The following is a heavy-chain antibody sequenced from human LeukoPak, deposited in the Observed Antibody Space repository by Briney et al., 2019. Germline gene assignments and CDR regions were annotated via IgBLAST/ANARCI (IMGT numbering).Heavy chain of an antibody. J-gene: IGHJ6*02. CDR3: ARDLGTYYYYGMDV. V-gene: IGHV3-30*04. CDR2: ISYDGSNK. CDR1: GLSFSFYA. D-gene: IGHD3-16*01. Sequence: GGSLRLSCAASGLSFSFYAMSWVRQAPGKGLEWVAVISYDGSNKYYADSVKGRFTISRDNSKNTLYLQMNSLRAEDTAVYYCARDLGTYYYYGMDVWGQGTTVTVSS.